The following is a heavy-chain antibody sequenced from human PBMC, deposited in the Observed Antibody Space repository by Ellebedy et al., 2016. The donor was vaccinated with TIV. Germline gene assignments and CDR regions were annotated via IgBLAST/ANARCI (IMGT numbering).Heavy chain of an antibody. CDR1: GYSFAKYW. Sequence: GESLKISCKGSGYSFAKYWIGWVRQMPGKGLEWMGNIYPGDSDNRYSPSFQGQVPISVDKSIDTAFLQWSSLKASDTAIYYCMRPPYPPEGFDVWGQGTKVTVSP. CDR2: IYPGDSDN. J-gene: IGHJ3*01. V-gene: IGHV5-51*01. CDR3: MRPPYPPEGFDV.